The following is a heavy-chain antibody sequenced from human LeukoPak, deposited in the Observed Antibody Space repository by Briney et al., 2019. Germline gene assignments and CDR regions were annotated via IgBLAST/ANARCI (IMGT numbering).Heavy chain of an antibody. V-gene: IGHV3-74*01. Sequence: PGGSLGLSCAASGLTFSSYWMHWVRQATGKGRVWVSRIQGTGTTTRYAASVNSRFTSSRDNAKNTLYLQMNSLRAEATAVYYCASPIAVADYYYYYYMDVWGKGTTVTVSS. CDR3: ASPIAVADYYYYYYMDV. CDR2: IQGTGTTT. J-gene: IGHJ6*03. D-gene: IGHD6-19*01. CDR1: GLTFSSYW.